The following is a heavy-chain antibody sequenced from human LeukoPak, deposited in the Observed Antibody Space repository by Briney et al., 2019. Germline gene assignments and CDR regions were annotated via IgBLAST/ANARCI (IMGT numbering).Heavy chain of an antibody. D-gene: IGHD5-12*01. CDR1: GYTFTSYD. CDR3: ARGRGYSGRYYFDY. CDR2: MNPNSGNT. Sequence: ASVKVSCKASGYTFTSYDINWVRQATGQGLEWMGWMNPNSGNTGYAQRFQGRVTITRNTSISTAYMELSSLRSEDTAVYYCARGRGYSGRYYFDYWGQGTLVTVSS. J-gene: IGHJ4*02. V-gene: IGHV1-8*03.